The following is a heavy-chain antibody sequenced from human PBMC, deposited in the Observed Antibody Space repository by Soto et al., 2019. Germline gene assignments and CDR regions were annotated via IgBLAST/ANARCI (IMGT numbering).Heavy chain of an antibody. V-gene: IGHV3-64*01. CDR2: ISNNGAHT. Sequence: EAQLVESGGGLVQPGGSLRLSCAASGFTFSNYEMHWVRQAPGKGLEYVSGISNNGAHTDYAKSVKGRFTISRDNSEHTMYLQMGRLRTEDMAIYYCARRGYGSRWPNVYMDVWGKGTTVTVSS. CDR1: GFTFSNYE. CDR3: ARRGYGSRWPNVYMDV. D-gene: IGHD6-13*01. J-gene: IGHJ6*03.